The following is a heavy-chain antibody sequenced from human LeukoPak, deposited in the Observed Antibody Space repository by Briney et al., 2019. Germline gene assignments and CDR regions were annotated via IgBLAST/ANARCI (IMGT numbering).Heavy chain of an antibody. CDR1: GGTFSSYA. J-gene: IGHJ4*02. D-gene: IGHD3-16*02. V-gene: IGHV1-69*13. CDR2: IVPIFGTA. Sequence: SVKVSCKASGGTFSSYAISWVRQAPGQGLEWMGGIVPIFGTANYAQKFQGRVTITADESTSTAYMELSSLRSEDTAVYYCARARPYYDYVWGSYRSSYYFDYWGQGTLVTVSS. CDR3: ARARPYYDYVWGSYRSSYYFDY.